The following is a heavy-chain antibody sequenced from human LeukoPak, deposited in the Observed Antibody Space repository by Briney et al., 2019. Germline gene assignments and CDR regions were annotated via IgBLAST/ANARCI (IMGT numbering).Heavy chain of an antibody. Sequence: GGSLRLSCAASGFTFSSYAMGWVRQAPGKGLEWVSAISGSGGSTYYADSVKGRFTISRDNSKNTLYLQMNSLRAEDTAVYYCAKDVSSNYYYMDVWGKGTTVTVSS. V-gene: IGHV3-23*01. CDR1: GFTFSSYA. CDR2: ISGSGGST. J-gene: IGHJ6*03. CDR3: AKDVSSNYYYMDV.